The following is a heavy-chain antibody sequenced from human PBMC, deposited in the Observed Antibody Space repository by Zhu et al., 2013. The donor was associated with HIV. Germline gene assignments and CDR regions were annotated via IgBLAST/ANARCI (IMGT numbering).Heavy chain of an antibody. D-gene: IGHD1-26*01. CDR1: GGTFSSYA. CDR2: IIPIFGTA. J-gene: IGHJ4*02. CDR3: ARDSRKDLPRGELPYLDY. V-gene: IGHV1-69*06. Sequence: QVQLVQSGAEVKKPGSSVKVSCKASGGTFSSYAISWVRQAPGQGLEWMGGIIPIFGTANYAQKFQGRVTITADKSTSTAYMELSSLRSEDTAVYYCARDSRKDLPRGELPYLDYWGQGTLGHRLL.